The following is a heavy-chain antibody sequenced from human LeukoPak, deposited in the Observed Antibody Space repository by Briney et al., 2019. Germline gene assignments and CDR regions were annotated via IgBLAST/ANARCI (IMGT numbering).Heavy chain of an antibody. Sequence: GGSLRLSCAASGMSVSTSYMSWVRQAPGKGLEWVSVIYTGGSTEYSDAVLGRFTVSRDDSKNILHLQMNSLRAEDTAVYYCARSIFQGPYYFDYWGQGTLVTVSS. CDR2: IYTGGST. CDR1: GMSVSTSY. CDR3: ARSIFQGPYYFDY. J-gene: IGHJ4*02. V-gene: IGHV3-53*01. D-gene: IGHD3-3*01.